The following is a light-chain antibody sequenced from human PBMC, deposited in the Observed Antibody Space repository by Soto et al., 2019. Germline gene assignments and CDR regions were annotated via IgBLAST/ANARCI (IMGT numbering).Light chain of an antibody. Sequence: DIQVTQSPSSLSASVGDRVTITCRASQMISNFLNWYQQKPGKAPTLLIYAASSLLSGVPSRFSGSGSETDFTLTITYLQPEDFATYYCQQANSFPWTFGQGTKVDIK. J-gene: IGKJ1*01. V-gene: IGKV1-39*01. CDR2: AAS. CDR3: QQANSFPWT. CDR1: QMISNF.